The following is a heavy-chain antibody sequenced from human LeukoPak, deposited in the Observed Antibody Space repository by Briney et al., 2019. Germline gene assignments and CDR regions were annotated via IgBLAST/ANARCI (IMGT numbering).Heavy chain of an antibody. CDR3: ARDFEVEEYSSSSAYYYYYGMDV. CDR2: ISYDGSNK. V-gene: IGHV3-30*03. CDR1: GFTVSSNY. J-gene: IGHJ6*02. D-gene: IGHD6-6*01. Sequence: GGSLRLSCAASGFTVSSNYMSWVRQAPGKGLEWVAVISYDGSNKYYADSVKGRFTISRDNSKNTLYLQMNSLRAEDTAVYYCARDFEVEEYSSSSAYYYYYGMDVWGQGTTVTVSS.